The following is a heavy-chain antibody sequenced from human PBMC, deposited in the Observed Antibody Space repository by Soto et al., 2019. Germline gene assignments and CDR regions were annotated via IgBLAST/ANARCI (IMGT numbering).Heavy chain of an antibody. Sequence: QVLLQESGPGLVKPSGTLSLTCAVSGDSISSSYWWSWVRQSPGKGLEWIGEIYHSETTNCTPSLKSRVTISMDKAKNQFSLNLRSVTAADRAVYYCARYDFGTFDQWGQGTLVTVSS. CDR2: IYHSETT. D-gene: IGHD4-17*01. V-gene: IGHV4-4*02. J-gene: IGHJ4*02. CDR3: ARYDFGTFDQ. CDR1: GDSISSSYW.